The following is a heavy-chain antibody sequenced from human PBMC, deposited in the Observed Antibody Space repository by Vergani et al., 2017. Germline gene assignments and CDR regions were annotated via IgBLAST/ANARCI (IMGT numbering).Heavy chain of an antibody. V-gene: IGHV4-31*03. CDR1: GAYVGSGGYY. D-gene: IGHD3-9*01. Sequence: QVQLQESGPGLVKASQTLSLTCSVSGAYVGSGGYYWTWVRQRPGMGLDWIGYIYYSGTTYYNPSLESRLTISLDTSENHLSLKLTSVTDADTAVYFCARVMYRDEASTGYRLEGMDIWGQGTTVTISS. CDR2: IYYSGTT. CDR3: ARVMYRDEASTGYRLEGMDI. J-gene: IGHJ6*02.